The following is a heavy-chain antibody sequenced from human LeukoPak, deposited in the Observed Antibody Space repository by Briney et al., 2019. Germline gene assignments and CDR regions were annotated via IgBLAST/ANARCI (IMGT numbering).Heavy chain of an antibody. Sequence: SETLSLTCAVYGGSFRGYYWSWIRQPPGKGLEWIGEINHSGSTNYNPSLKSRVTISVDTSKNQFSLKLSSVTAADTAVYYCARANVAVAGTVYFDYWGQGTLVTVSS. CDR1: GGSFRGYY. V-gene: IGHV4-34*01. D-gene: IGHD6-19*01. CDR2: INHSGST. J-gene: IGHJ4*02. CDR3: ARANVAVAGTVYFDY.